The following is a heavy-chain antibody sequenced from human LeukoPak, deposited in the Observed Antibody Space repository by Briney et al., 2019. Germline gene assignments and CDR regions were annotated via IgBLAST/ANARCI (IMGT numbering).Heavy chain of an antibody. J-gene: IGHJ6*02. V-gene: IGHV4-4*02. CDR3: ATAPILRGEGGEHYKYGMDV. CDR2: IYHNGTP. Sequence: SGTLSLTCAVSVGSINSGNWWSWVRQSPGKGLECIGEIYHNGTPNYNPSLKRRATISADTLKNHFSLKMTSVTAADTAVYYCATAPILRGEGGEHYKYGMDVWGQGTTVIVSS. D-gene: IGHD2-21*01. CDR1: VGSINSGNW.